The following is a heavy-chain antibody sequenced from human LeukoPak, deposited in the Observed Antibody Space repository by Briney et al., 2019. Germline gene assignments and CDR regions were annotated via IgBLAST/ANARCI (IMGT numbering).Heavy chain of an antibody. CDR1: GGSISSYY. V-gene: IGHV4-59*08. J-gene: IGHJ6*03. CDR2: IYYSGST. Sequence: SETLSLTCTVSGGSISSYYWSWNRQPPGKGLEWIGYIYYSGSTNYNPSLKSRVTISVDTSKNQFSLKLSSVTAADTAVYYCARGDLWGDYYYMDVWGKGTTVTVSS. CDR3: ARGDLWGDYYYMDV. D-gene: IGHD3-3*01.